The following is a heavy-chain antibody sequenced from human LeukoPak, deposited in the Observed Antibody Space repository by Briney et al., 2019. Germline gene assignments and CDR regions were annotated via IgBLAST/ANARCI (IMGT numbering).Heavy chain of an antibody. V-gene: IGHV6-1*01. CDR3: ARGSSSRLYNWFDP. CDR2: TYYRSKWYN. J-gene: IGHJ5*02. D-gene: IGHD6-6*01. CDR1: GDSVSSNSAA. Sequence: SQTLSLTCATSGDSVSSNSAAWNWIRQSPSRGLEWLGRTYYRSKWYNDYAVSVKSRITINPDTSKNQYSLQLNSVTPEDTAVYYCARGSSSRLYNWFDPWGQGTLVTVSS.